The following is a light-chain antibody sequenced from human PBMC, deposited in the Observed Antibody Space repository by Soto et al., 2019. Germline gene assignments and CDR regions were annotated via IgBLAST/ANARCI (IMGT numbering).Light chain of an antibody. Sequence: QSVLTQPASVSGSPGQSITISCTGTSSDVGLYDYVSWYQQHPGKAPQLMIYAVSNRPSGVSNPFSASKSGNTAYLFISGLQAEDEAYYYCSSSTSDSDYVFG. CDR2: AVS. CDR3: SSSTSDSDYV. J-gene: IGLJ2*01. CDR1: SSDVGLYDY. V-gene: IGLV2-14*01.